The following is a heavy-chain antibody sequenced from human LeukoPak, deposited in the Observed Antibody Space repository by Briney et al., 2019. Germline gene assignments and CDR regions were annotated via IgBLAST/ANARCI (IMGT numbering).Heavy chain of an antibody. V-gene: IGHV5-51*01. CDR2: IYPGDSDT. CDR1: GYSFTSHW. D-gene: IGHD5-18*01. Sequence: KDGESLMISCNGSGYSFTSHWIAWVRQMHGKVLEWMVIIYPGDSDTRYSPSFQGQVTISADKSISTAYLQWSSLKASDTAMYYCARSLGSYGSHYYYYMDVWGKGTTVTISS. CDR3: ARSLGSYGSHYYYYMDV. J-gene: IGHJ6*03.